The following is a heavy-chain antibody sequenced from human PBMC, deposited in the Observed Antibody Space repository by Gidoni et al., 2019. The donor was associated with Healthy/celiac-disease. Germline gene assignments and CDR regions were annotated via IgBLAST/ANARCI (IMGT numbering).Heavy chain of an antibody. Sequence: EVQLVEAGGCLVKPGGSLRLSCAASGFPLSSYSMNWVRQAPGKGLEWVSSISSSSSYIYYADSVKGRFTISRDNAKNSLYLQMNSLRAEDTAVYYCARDPEPGIVPWFDPWGQGTLVTVSS. J-gene: IGHJ5*02. CDR2: ISSSSSYI. CDR3: ARDPEPGIVPWFDP. V-gene: IGHV3-21*06. CDR1: GFPLSSYS. D-gene: IGHD1-26*01.